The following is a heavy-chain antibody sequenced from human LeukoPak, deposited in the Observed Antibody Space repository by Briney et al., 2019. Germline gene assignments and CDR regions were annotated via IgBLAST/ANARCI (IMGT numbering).Heavy chain of an antibody. CDR3: ARERGSIAVFGY. Sequence: ASVKVSCKASGYTFTSYYMHWVRQAPGQGLEWMGIINPSGGSTSYAQKFQGRVTMTRDMSTSTVYMELSSLRSEDTAVYYCARERGSIAVFGYWGQGTLVTVSS. CDR2: INPSGGST. J-gene: IGHJ4*02. CDR1: GYTFTSYY. D-gene: IGHD6-19*01. V-gene: IGHV1-46*01.